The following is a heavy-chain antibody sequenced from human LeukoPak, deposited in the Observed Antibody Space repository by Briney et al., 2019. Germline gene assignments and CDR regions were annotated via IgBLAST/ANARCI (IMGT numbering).Heavy chain of an antibody. V-gene: IGHV7-4-1*02. D-gene: IGHD3-16*01. Sequence: GASVKVSCKASGYTFTSYAMNWVRQAPGQGLEWMGWINTNTGNPTYAQGFTGRFVFSLDTSVSTAYLQISSLKAEDTAVYYCAREGGALMMTFGGDFDYWGQGTLATVSS. J-gene: IGHJ4*02. CDR1: GYTFTSYA. CDR3: AREGGALMMTFGGDFDY. CDR2: INTNTGNP.